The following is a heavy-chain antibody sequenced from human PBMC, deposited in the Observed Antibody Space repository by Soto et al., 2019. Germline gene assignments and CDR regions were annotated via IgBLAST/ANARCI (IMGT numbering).Heavy chain of an antibody. CDR3: GRLRGAYYVPDY. Sequence: QVQLQESGPRLVEASQTLSLTCTVSNASITSSGYYWSWVRQPPGKRLEWIGYIYHSGSTFYSPSHRRRTTIVEATTKNYSSMLRPATAAAEAVYHCGRLRGAYYVPDYWGRETLVTVAS. V-gene: IGHV4-31*03. CDR1: NASITSSGYY. J-gene: IGHJ4*02. CDR2: IYHSGST. D-gene: IGHD1-26*01.